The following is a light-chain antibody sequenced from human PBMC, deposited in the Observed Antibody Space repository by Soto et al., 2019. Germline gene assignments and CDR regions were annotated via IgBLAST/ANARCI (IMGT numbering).Light chain of an antibody. J-gene: IGLJ3*02. Sequence: QSALTQPASVSGSPGQPITISCTGTSSDVGGYKYVSWYQHHPGKAPKLMIYEVDNRPSGVSNRFSGSKSGNTASLTISGLQAEDKADYYCSSGTSSSTWVFGGGTKLTVL. CDR2: EVD. CDR1: SSDVGGYKY. CDR3: SSGTSSSTWV. V-gene: IGLV2-14*01.